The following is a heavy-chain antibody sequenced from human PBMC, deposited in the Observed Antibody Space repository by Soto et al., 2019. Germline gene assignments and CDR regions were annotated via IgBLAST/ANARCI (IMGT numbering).Heavy chain of an antibody. Sequence: QVQVVQSGDEVKKPGASVKVSCKASGYTFTNYGFSWLRQAPGQGLEWMGWISGYNGNTKYAEKFQGRVTMTTDTSTSTAKMELRSLRSDDTAVYYCAREGPAPYYYYGMDVWGQGTAVTVSS. CDR1: GYTFTNYG. CDR3: AREGPAPYYYYGMDV. J-gene: IGHJ6*02. V-gene: IGHV1-18*01. CDR2: ISGYNGNT.